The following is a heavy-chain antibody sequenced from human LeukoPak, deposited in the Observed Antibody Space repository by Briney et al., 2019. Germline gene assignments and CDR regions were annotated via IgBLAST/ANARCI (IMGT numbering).Heavy chain of an antibody. CDR3: AKDWDGSGSYSYYFDY. CDR1: GFTFSSYG. J-gene: IGHJ4*02. V-gene: IGHV3-30*18. CDR2: ISYDGSNK. D-gene: IGHD3-10*01. Sequence: GGSLRLSCAASGFTFSSYGMHWVRQAPGKGLEWVAVISYDGSNKYYADSVKGRFTISRDNAKNSLYLQMNSLRAEDTALYYCAKDWDGSGSYSYYFDYWGQGTLVTVSS.